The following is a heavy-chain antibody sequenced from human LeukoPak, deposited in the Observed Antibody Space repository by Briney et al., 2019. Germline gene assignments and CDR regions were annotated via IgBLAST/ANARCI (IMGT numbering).Heavy chain of an antibody. CDR1: GGSISTYY. Sequence: SETLSLTCTVSGGSISTYYWSWVRQPPGKGLEWIGYIYYSGSTNYNPSLKSRVTISVDTSKNQFSLKLSSVTAADTAVYYCARQGGSYSPDYWGQGTLVTVSS. J-gene: IGHJ4*02. V-gene: IGHV4-59*08. CDR3: ARQGGSYSPDY. CDR2: IYYSGST. D-gene: IGHD1-26*01.